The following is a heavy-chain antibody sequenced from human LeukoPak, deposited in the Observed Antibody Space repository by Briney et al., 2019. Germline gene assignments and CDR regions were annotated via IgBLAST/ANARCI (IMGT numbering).Heavy chain of an antibody. D-gene: IGHD3-16*01. CDR1: GFTLSSYW. CDR3: ARVAGSYAAPDY. CDR2: INSDGSST. V-gene: IGHV3-74*01. Sequence: GGSLRLSCAASGFTLSSYWIHWFRQAPGKGLAWVSRINSDGSSTTYADSVKGRFTISRDNAKNTLYLQMNSLRAEDTAVYYCARVAGSYAAPDYWGQGTLVTVSS. J-gene: IGHJ4*02.